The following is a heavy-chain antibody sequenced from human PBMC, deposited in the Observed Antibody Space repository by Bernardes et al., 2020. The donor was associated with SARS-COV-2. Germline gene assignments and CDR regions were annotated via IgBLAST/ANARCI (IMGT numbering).Heavy chain of an antibody. CDR3: AKFGVLRYFDWSPFDY. Sequence: GGSLRLSCAASGFTFSSYAMSWVRQAPGKGLEWVSAISGSGGSTYYADSVKGRFTISRDNSKNTLYLQMNSLRAEDTAVYYCAKFGVLRYFDWSPFDYWGQGTLVTVSS. CDR2: ISGSGGST. D-gene: IGHD3-9*01. J-gene: IGHJ4*02. CDR1: GFTFSSYA. V-gene: IGHV3-23*01.